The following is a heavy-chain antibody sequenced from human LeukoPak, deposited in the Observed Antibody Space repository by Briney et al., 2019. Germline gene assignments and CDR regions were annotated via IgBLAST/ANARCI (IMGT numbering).Heavy chain of an antibody. J-gene: IGHJ4*02. CDR2: ISYDGSNE. D-gene: IGHD3-10*01. CDR1: GFTFNYYS. CDR3: AKDDAWLRFGE. Sequence: GRSLRLSCAASGFTFNYYSMHWVRQAPGKGLEWVAGISYDGSNEYYADAMKGRFTISRDNSKNTLYLQMSSLRAEDTAVYYCAKDDAWLRFGEWSQGTLVTVSS. V-gene: IGHV3-30*04.